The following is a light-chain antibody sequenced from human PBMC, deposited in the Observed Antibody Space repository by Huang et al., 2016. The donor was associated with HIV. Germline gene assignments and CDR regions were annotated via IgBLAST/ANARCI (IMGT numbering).Light chain of an antibody. J-gene: IGKJ4*01. CDR2: DAS. CDR3: QQYDNLPRGLT. Sequence: DIQMTQSPSSLSASVGDRVTITCQASQDISNYLNWYQQKPGKAPKILIYDASNFETGVPSRFSGSGSGTDFTFTISSLQPEDIATYYCQQYDNLPRGLTFGGGTKVEIK. CDR1: QDISNY. V-gene: IGKV1-33*01.